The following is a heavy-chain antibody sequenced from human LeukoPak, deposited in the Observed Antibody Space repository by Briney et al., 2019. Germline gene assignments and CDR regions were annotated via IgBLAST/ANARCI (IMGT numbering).Heavy chain of an antibody. V-gene: IGHV4-34*01. CDR2: INHSGST. J-gene: IGHJ4*02. CDR1: GGSFSGYY. Sequence: SETLSLTCAVYGGSFSGYYWSWIRQPPGKGLEWIGEINHSGSTNYNPSLKSRVTISVDTSKNQFSLKLSSVTAADTAVYYCARPYYFDYWGQGTLVTVSS. CDR3: ARPYYFDY.